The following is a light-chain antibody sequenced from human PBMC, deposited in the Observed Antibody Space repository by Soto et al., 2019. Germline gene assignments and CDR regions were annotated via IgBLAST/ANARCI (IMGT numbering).Light chain of an antibody. J-gene: IGLJ2*01. V-gene: IGLV2-8*01. CDR1: SSDVGGYNY. CDR3: SSYGGSNPVV. CDR2: EVS. Sequence: QSALTQPPSASGSPGQSVTISCTGSSSDVGGYNYVSWYQQHPGKAPKLMIYEVSKRPSRVPDRLSGSKSGNTASLTVSGLKAEDEADYYCSSYGGSNPVVFGGGTEVTVL.